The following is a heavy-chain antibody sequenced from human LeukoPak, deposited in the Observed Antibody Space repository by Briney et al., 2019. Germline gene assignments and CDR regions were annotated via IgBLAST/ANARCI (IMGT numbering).Heavy chain of an antibody. V-gene: IGHV4-31*03. CDR1: GGSISSGGYY. D-gene: IGHD3-3*01. CDR2: IYYSGST. CDR3: ARHSDTYYDFWSGYYRGGPFDY. Sequence: PSETLSLTCTVSGGSISSGGYYWSWIRQHPGKGLEWIGYIYYSGSTYYNPSLKSRVTISVDTSKNQFSLKLSSVTAADTAVYYCARHSDTYYDFWSGYYRGGPFDYWGQGTLVTVSS. J-gene: IGHJ4*02.